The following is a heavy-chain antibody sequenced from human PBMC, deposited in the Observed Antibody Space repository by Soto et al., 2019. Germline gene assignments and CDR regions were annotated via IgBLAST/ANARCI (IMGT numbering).Heavy chain of an antibody. Sequence: SETLSLTCTVSGGSISSGDYYWSWIRQPPGKGLEWIGYIYYGGSTYYNPSLKSRVTISVDTSKNQFSLKLSSVTAADTAVYYCAAQDDSGSYPLDYWGQGTLVTVSS. CDR1: GGSISSGDYY. CDR3: AAQDDSGSYPLDY. J-gene: IGHJ4*02. V-gene: IGHV4-30-4*02. CDR2: IYYGGST. D-gene: IGHD1-26*01.